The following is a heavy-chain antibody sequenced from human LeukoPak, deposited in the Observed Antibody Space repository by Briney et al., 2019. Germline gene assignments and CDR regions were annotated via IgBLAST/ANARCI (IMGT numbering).Heavy chain of an antibody. D-gene: IGHD3-22*01. CDR3: ARDEEYYYDSSGFDI. Sequence: PSETLSLTCTVSGGSISSYYWSWIRQPAGKGLEWIGRIYTSGSTNYNPSLKSRVTMSVDTSKNQFSPKLSSVTAADTAVYYCARDEEYYYDSSGFDIWGQGTMVTVSS. CDR2: IYTSGST. J-gene: IGHJ3*02. V-gene: IGHV4-4*07. CDR1: GGSISSYY.